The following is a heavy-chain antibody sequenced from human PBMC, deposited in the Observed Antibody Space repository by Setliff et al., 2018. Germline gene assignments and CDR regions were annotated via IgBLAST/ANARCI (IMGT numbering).Heavy chain of an antibody. CDR1: GSTFTSYY. J-gene: IGHJ3*02. D-gene: IGHD6-19*01. CDR2: INANTGGT. CDR3: ARVGGYASAWHGIEAFDI. Sequence: ASVKVSCKASGSTFTSYYIHWVRQAPGQGLEWTGWINANTGGTREVQKFQGRVTMTRDTSIDTAYMEVNRLTYDDTAVYYCARVGGYASAWHGIEAFDIWGQGTKVTVSS. V-gene: IGHV1-2*02.